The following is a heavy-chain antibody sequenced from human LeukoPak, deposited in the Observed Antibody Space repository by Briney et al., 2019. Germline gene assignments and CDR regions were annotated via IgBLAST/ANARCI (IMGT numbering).Heavy chain of an antibody. J-gene: IGHJ4*02. D-gene: IGHD5-12*01. CDR3: ARDRKSGYIFDY. CDR1: GFTFSTYA. Sequence: AGGSLRLSCAASGFTFSTYAMHWVRQAPGKGLEWVAVISYDGSNKYYADSVKGRFTISRDNSKNTLYLQMNNLRAEDTAVYYCARDRKSGYIFDYWGQGTLVTVSS. CDR2: ISYDGSNK. V-gene: IGHV3-30*04.